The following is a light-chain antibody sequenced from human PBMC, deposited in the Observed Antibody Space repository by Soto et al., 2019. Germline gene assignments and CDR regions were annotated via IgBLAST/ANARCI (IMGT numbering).Light chain of an antibody. CDR2: GTS. CDR3: QQSYSTPWT. V-gene: IGKV1-39*01. J-gene: IGKJ1*01. CDR1: QSISGY. Sequence: DIQMTQSPSSLSGSAGDRVTITCRASQSISGYLNWYQQKPGKAPNVLMYGTSILQTGVSSRFSVSGSGTDFTLTINSLQPEDFATYYCQQSYSTPWTFGQGTKVEIK.